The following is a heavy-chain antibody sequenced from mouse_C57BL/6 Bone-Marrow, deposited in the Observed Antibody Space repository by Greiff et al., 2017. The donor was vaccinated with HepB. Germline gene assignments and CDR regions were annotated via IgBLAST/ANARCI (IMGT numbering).Heavy chain of an antibody. D-gene: IGHD2-5*01. V-gene: IGHV1-55*01. CDR3: ARGGTYSNYGGY. J-gene: IGHJ4*01. CDR1: GYTFTSYW. Sequence: VQLQQPGAELVKPGASVKMSCKASGYTFTSYWITWVKQRPGQGLEWIGDIYPGSGSTNYNEKFKSKATLTVDTSSSTAYMQLSSLTSEDSAVYYCARGGTYSNYGGYWGQGTSVTVSS. CDR2: IYPGSGST.